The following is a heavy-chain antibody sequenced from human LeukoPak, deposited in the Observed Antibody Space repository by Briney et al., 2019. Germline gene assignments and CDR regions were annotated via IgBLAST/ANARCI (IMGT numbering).Heavy chain of an antibody. D-gene: IGHD3-22*01. CDR2: IKQDGSEK. Sequence: GGSLRLSCAASGFTFSSYWMSWVRQAPGKGLEWVANIKQDGSEKYYVDSVKGRFTISRDNAKNSLYLQMNSLRAEDTAVYYCARDLTMIVVVSYGMDVWGQGTTVTVSS. J-gene: IGHJ6*02. CDR1: GFTFSSYW. V-gene: IGHV3-7*01. CDR3: ARDLTMIVVVSYGMDV.